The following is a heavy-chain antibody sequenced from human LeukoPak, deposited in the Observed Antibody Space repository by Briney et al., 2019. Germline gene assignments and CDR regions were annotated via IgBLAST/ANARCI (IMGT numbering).Heavy chain of an antibody. D-gene: IGHD5-12*01. J-gene: IGHJ6*04. Sequence: GGSLRLSCAASGFTFSSYWMHWVRQAPGKGLVWVSRINSDGSSTSYADSVKGRFTISRDTAKNTLYLQMNSLRAEDTAVYYCARLSGYYYYYGMDVWGKGNTVTVSS. V-gene: IGHV3-74*01. CDR1: GFTFSSYW. CDR3: ARLSGYYYYYGMDV. CDR2: INSDGSST.